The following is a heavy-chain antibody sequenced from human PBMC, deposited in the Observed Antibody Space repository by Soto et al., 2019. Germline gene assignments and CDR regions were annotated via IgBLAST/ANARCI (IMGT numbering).Heavy chain of an antibody. Sequence: SETLSLTCTVSGGSISSYYWSWIRQPPGKGLEWIGYIYYSGSTNYNPSLKSRVTISEDTSKKQFSLKLNSVTAADTAVYYCARGGGYSNPYNFDYWGQGTLVTVSS. V-gene: IGHV4-59*01. D-gene: IGHD5-18*01. CDR2: IYYSGST. J-gene: IGHJ4*02. CDR3: ARGGGYSNPYNFDY. CDR1: GGSISSYY.